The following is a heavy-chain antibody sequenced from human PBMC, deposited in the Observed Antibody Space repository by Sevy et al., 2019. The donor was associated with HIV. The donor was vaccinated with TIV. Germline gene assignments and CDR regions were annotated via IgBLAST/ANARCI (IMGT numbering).Heavy chain of an antibody. D-gene: IGHD3-22*01. CDR1: GFTFNNAW. CDR3: ATAPGYYDSAPFDY. CDR2: IQSNIDGEAT. V-gene: IGHV3-15*01. J-gene: IGHJ4*02. Sequence: GGSLRLSCAVSGFTFNNAWMNWVRQAPGTGLQWVGLIQSNIDGEATDYAAPVKGRFTISRDDSKNTLYLQMNNLKIEDTAVYYCATAPGYYDSAPFDYWGPGTLVTVSS.